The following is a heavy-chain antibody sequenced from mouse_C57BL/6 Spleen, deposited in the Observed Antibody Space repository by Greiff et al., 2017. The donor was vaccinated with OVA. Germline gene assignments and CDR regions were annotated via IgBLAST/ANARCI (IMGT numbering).Heavy chain of an antibody. Sequence: EVHLVESGAELVRPGASVKLSCTASGFNIKDDYMHWVKQRPEQGLEWIGWIDPENGDTEYASKFQGKATITADTSSNTAYLQLSSLTSEDTAVYYCTTPYSAMDYWGQGTSVTVSS. CDR3: TTPYSAMDY. CDR1: GFNIKDDY. J-gene: IGHJ4*01. V-gene: IGHV14-4*01. CDR2: IDPENGDT. D-gene: IGHD2-10*01.